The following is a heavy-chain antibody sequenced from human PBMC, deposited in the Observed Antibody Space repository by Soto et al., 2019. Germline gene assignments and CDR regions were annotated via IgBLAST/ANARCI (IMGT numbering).Heavy chain of an antibody. CDR2: LSGGDDST. CDR3: AKKYHYGSGAYLYYFDY. J-gene: IGHJ4*02. Sequence: EVQLLESGGGLVQPGGSLRLSCAASGFTFSHFAMSWVRQAPGKGLEWVSTLSGGDDSTYYADSVKDRFTISRDNSKNTLYLQMNSMRAEDTAVYYCAKKYHYGSGAYLYYFDYWGQGTVVTVSS. D-gene: IGHD3-10*01. CDR1: GFTFSHFA. V-gene: IGHV3-23*01.